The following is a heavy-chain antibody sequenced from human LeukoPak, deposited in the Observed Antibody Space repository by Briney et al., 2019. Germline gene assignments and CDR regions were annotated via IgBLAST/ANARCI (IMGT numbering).Heavy chain of an antibody. CDR2: IASDGLMA. CDR3: AKDLFLFFGDT. D-gene: IGHD3-3*01. CDR1: GFTFTSYP. Sequence: GGCLRLSCAASGFTFTSYPMNWVRQAPGKRLEWVATIASDGLMAYYADSLKGRFVISRDNSQQTIYLQMNNLRADDTAVYYCAKDLFLFFGDTRGQGTLVTVSS. V-gene: IGHV3-23*01. J-gene: IGHJ5*02.